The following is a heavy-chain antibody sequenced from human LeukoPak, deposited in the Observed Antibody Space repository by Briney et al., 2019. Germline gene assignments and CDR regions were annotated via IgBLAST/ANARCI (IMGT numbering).Heavy chain of an antibody. J-gene: IGHJ4*02. V-gene: IGHV1-69*13. Sequence: SVKVSCKASGGTFSSYATSWVRQAPGQGLEWMGGIIPIFGTANYAQKFQGRVTITADESTSTAYMELSSLRSEDTAVYYCARDTPIPGTNYYDSYWGQGTLVTVSS. D-gene: IGHD3-22*01. CDR2: IIPIFGTA. CDR3: ARDTPIPGTNYYDSY. CDR1: GGTFSSYA.